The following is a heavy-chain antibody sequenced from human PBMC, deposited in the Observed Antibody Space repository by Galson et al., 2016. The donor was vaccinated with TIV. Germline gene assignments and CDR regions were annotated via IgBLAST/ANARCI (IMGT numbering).Heavy chain of an antibody. J-gene: IGHJ4*02. CDR3: ASSLPYYDGYSFDF. CDR2: IFHSGST. V-gene: IGHV4-4*02. Sequence: LSLTCAVSGASISRSNWWSWVRQSPGKGLEWIGEIFHSGSTNYNPSLKTRVTTSVDKSNNQFSLRLTSVSAADTAVYYCASSLPYYDGYSFDFWGPGSLVTVSS. D-gene: IGHD3-22*01. CDR1: GASISRSNW.